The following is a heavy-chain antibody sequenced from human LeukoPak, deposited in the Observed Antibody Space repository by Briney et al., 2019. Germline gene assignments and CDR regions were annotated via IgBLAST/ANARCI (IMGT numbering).Heavy chain of an antibody. Sequence: GASVKVSCKASGYTFTSYGISWVRQAPGQGLEWMGWISAYNGNTNYAQKLQGRVTMTTDTSTSTAYMELRSLRSDDTAVYYCARVHKYSSSWYGRSAGAFDIWGQGTMVTVSS. J-gene: IGHJ3*02. D-gene: IGHD6-13*01. CDR1: GYTFTSYG. CDR3: ARVHKYSSSWYGRSAGAFDI. CDR2: ISAYNGNT. V-gene: IGHV1-18*01.